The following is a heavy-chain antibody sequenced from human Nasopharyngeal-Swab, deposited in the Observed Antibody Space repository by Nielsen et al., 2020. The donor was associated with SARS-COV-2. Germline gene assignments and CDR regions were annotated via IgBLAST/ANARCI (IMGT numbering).Heavy chain of an antibody. D-gene: IGHD6-6*01. Sequence: GGSLRLSCAASGFTLDDYAMHWVRQAPGKGLEWVSGISWNSGSIGYADSVKGRFTISRDNAKNSLYLQMNSLRAEDTALYYCAKVHSSAHDAFDIWGQGTMVTVSS. CDR3: AKVHSSAHDAFDI. J-gene: IGHJ3*02. CDR1: GFTLDDYA. CDR2: ISWNSGSI. V-gene: IGHV3-9*01.